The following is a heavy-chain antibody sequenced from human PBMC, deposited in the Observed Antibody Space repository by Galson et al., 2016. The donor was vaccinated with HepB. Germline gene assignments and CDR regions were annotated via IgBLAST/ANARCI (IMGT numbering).Heavy chain of an antibody. CDR1: GFTVSNNY. Sequence: SLRLSCAVSGFTVSNNYMSWVRQAPGKGLEWVSLIYSGGSTYYTESVRGRFTISRDNVDNSLYLQMNSLRAEDTAVYYCVKVDVPDLLTGYHDHWGQGNLVTVSS. V-gene: IGHV3-66*01. CDR3: VKVDVPDLLTGYHDH. D-gene: IGHD3-9*01. J-gene: IGHJ5*02. CDR2: IYSGGST.